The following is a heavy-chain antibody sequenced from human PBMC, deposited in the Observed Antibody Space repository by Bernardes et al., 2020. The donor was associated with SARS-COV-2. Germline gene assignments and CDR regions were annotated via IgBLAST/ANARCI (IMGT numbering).Heavy chain of an antibody. V-gene: IGHV3-7*03. D-gene: IGHD2-15*01. CDR2: IKENGRDK. Sequence: GGSLRLSCEASGMSFRSYWMSWVRQAPGKGPECVATIKENGRDKFIMDSVRGRFAISRDNANNSLYLQLSSLRIEDTALYFCARLLNQSALRYFDFWGQGVLVTVSS. CDR3: ARLLNQSALRYFDF. CDR1: GMSFRSYW. J-gene: IGHJ4*02.